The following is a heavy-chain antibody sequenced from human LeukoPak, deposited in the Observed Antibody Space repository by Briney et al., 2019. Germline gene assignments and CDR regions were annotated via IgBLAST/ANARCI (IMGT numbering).Heavy chain of an antibody. D-gene: IGHD2-15*01. Sequence: SETLSLTCTVSGGSISSSSYYWGWIRQPPGKGLEWIGSIYYSGSTYYNPSLKSRVTISVDTSKNQFSLKLSSVTAADTAVYYCEVVAFDAFDIWGQGTMVTVSS. V-gene: IGHV4-39*01. CDR3: EVVAFDAFDI. J-gene: IGHJ3*02. CDR1: GGSISSSSYY. CDR2: IYYSGST.